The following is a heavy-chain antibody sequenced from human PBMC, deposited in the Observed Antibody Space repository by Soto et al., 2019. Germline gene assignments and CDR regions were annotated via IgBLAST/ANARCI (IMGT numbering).Heavy chain of an antibody. J-gene: IGHJ4*02. D-gene: IGHD3-9*01. V-gene: IGHV4-39*01. CDR2: IYYSGST. CDR1: GGSISSSSYY. Sequence: QLQLQESGPGLVKPSETLSLTCTVSGGSISSSSYYWGWIRQPPGKGLEWIGSIYYSGSTYYNPSLKSRVTISVDTSKNQFSLKLSSVTAADTAVYYCARHQRRYFDWLPNHPFDYWGQGTLVTVSS. CDR3: ARHQRRYFDWLPNHPFDY.